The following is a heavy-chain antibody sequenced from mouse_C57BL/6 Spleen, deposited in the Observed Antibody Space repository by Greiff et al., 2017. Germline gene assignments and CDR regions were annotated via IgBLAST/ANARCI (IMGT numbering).Heavy chain of an antibody. CDR3: ARRLIYHGDYYAMDY. D-gene: IGHD2-1*01. CDR1: GYTFTSYD. Sequence: QVQLQQSGPELVKPGASVKLSCKASGYTFTSYDINWVKQRPGQGLEWIGWIYPRDGSTKYNEKFKGKATLTVDTSSSTAYMELHSLTSEDSAVYFCARRLIYHGDYYAMDYWGQGTSVTVSS. CDR2: IYPRDGST. V-gene: IGHV1-85*01. J-gene: IGHJ4*01.